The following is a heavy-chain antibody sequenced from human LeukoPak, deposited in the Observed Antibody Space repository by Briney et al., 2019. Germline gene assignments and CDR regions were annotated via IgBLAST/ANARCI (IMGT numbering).Heavy chain of an antibody. Sequence: SETLSLTCTVSGGSISSSSYYWGWIRQPPGKGLEWIGSIYYSGSTYYNPSLKSRVTISVDTSKNQFSLKLSSVTAADTTVYYCARRYYDGSGYYKLGTYAFDIWGQGTMVTVSS. CDR3: ARRYYDGSGYYKLGTYAFDI. J-gene: IGHJ3*02. CDR1: GGSISSSSYY. V-gene: IGHV4-39*07. D-gene: IGHD3-22*01. CDR2: IYYSGST.